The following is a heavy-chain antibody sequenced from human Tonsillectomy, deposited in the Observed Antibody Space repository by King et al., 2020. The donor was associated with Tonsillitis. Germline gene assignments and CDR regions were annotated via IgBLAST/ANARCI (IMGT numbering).Heavy chain of an antibody. CDR2: ISYDGSNK. J-gene: IGHJ4*02. D-gene: IGHD3-22*01. CDR3: AKEHYDSSGYYPMDY. V-gene: IGHV3-30*18. Sequence: VQLVESGGGVVQPGRSLRLSCAASGFTFSSYGMHWVRQAPGKGLEWVAVISYDGSNKYYADSVKGRFTISRDNSKNTLYLQMNSLRAEDTAVSYCAKEHYDSSGYYPMDYWGQGTLVTVSS. CDR1: GFTFSSYG.